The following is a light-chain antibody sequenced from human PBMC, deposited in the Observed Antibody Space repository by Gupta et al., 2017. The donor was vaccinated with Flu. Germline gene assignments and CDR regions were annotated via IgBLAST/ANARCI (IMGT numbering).Light chain of an antibody. CDR3: SSYTSTSTFYV. J-gene: IGLJ1*01. V-gene: IGLV2-14*03. CDR1: NSDVGRSDS. CDR2: DVT. Sequence: QSALTQPASVSGSPGQSITISCTGTNSDVGRSDSVSWYQQHPDKAPKLIIFDVTNRPSGVSSRFSGSKSGNTASLTISGLQAEDETDYYCSSYTSTSTFYVFGTGTRVTV.